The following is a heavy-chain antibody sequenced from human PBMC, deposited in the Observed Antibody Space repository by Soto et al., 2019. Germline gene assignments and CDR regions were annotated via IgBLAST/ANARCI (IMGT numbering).Heavy chain of an antibody. Sequence: EVQLVESGGELVQPGGTLRLSCAASGFTFSSSRMSWVRQAPGKGLEWVASIHQDGSEIDYVDSVKGRFTISRDNAKSSLSLQMNSLRVEDTAVYYCARVQWLRFDAFNIWGQGTMVTVS. CDR3: ARVQWLRFDAFNI. CDR2: IHQDGSEI. V-gene: IGHV3-7*03. D-gene: IGHD5-12*01. J-gene: IGHJ3*02. CDR1: GFTFSSSR.